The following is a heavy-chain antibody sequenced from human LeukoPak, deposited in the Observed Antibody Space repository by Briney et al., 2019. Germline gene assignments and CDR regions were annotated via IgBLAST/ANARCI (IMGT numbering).Heavy chain of an antibody. CDR2: IKQDGSEK. Sequence: GGSLRLSCAASGFTFSSYWMSWVRQAPGKGLEWVANIKQDGSEKYYVDSVKGRFTISRDNAKNTLYLQMNSLRAEDTAVYYCAKDREYNWNPNDAFDIWGQGTVVTVSS. V-gene: IGHV3-7*03. J-gene: IGHJ3*02. CDR3: AKDREYNWNPNDAFDI. CDR1: GFTFSSYW. D-gene: IGHD1-20*01.